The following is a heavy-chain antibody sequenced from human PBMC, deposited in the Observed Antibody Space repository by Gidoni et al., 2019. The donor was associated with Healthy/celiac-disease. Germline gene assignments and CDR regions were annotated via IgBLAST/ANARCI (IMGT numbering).Heavy chain of an antibody. D-gene: IGHD2-15*01. V-gene: IGHV3-9*01. CDR2: ISWNSGSI. Sequence: EVQLVESGGGLVQPGRSLGLSCAASGFTFDDFAMHWVRQAPGKGLEWVSGISWNSGSIGYADSVKGRVTISRDNAKNSLYLQMNSLRAEDTALYYCAKDTTCSGGSCYDSDYYGMDVWGQGTTVTVSS. J-gene: IGHJ6*02. CDR3: AKDTTCSGGSCYDSDYYGMDV. CDR1: GFTFDDFA.